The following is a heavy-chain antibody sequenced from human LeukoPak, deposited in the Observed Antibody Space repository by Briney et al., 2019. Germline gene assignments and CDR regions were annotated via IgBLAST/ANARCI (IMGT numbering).Heavy chain of an antibody. CDR1: GFTFSSYS. Sequence: GGSLRPSCAASGFTFSSYSMNWARQPPGKGLGWVSSISSSSSYIYYADSVKGRFTISRDNAKNSLYLQMNSLRAEDTAVYYCARTGRGEGDYWGQGTLVTVSS. J-gene: IGHJ4*02. CDR2: ISSSSSYI. V-gene: IGHV3-21*01. D-gene: IGHD2-15*01. CDR3: ARTGRGEGDY.